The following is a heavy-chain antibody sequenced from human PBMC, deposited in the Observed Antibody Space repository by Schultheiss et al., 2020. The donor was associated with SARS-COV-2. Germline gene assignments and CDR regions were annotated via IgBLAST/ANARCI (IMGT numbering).Heavy chain of an antibody. CDR1: GASISAYY. V-gene: IGHV4-59*10. Sequence: SETLSLTCAVYGASISAYYWSWIRQPAGKGLEWIGHMYISGNTNYNPSLKSRVTMSLDMSRNQFSLKLSSVTAADTAVYYCARGTDAFDIWGQGTMVTVSS. CDR2: MYISGNT. J-gene: IGHJ3*02. CDR3: ARGTDAFDI.